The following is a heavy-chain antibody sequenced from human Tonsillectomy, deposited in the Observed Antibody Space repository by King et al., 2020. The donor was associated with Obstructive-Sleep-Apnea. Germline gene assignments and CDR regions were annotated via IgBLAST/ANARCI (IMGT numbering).Heavy chain of an antibody. V-gene: IGHV5-10-1*01. D-gene: IGHD7-27*01. CDR1: GYTFTSYW. CDR3: VPLGLEDS. Sequence: QLVQSGAEVKKPGESLKISCKGSGYTFTSYWISWVRQMPGKGLEWMGRIDPRDSYTNYSPSFQGHVTFSADTSITTAYLQWSSLKASDTAMYYCVPLGLEDSWGQGTLVIVSS. CDR2: IDPRDSYT. J-gene: IGHJ4*02.